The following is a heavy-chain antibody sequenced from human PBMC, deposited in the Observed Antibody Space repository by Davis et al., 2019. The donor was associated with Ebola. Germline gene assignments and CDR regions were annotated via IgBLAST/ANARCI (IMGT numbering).Heavy chain of an antibody. CDR2: IKQDGSEK. V-gene: IGHV3-7*03. D-gene: IGHD6-6*01. CDR3: ASARRVGDY. J-gene: IGHJ4*02. Sequence: GESLKISCAASGFTFSSYWMSWVRQAPGKGLEWVANIKQDGSEKYYVDSVKGRFTISRDNAKNSLYLQMNSLRAEDTAVYYCASARRVGDYWGQGTLVTVSS. CDR1: GFTFSSYW.